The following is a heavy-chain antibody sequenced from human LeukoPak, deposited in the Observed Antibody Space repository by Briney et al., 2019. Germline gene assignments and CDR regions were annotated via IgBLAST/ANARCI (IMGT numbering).Heavy chain of an antibody. CDR2: IYSGGST. CDR3: ASPLGSSWYDAFDI. CDR1: GFTVSSNY. J-gene: IGHJ3*02. D-gene: IGHD6-13*01. V-gene: IGHV3-66*01. Sequence: GGSLRLSCAASGFTVSSNYMTWVRQAPGKGLEWVSIIYSGGSTYYADSVKGRFTISRDNSKNTLYLQMNSLRAEDTAVYYCASPLGSSWYDAFDIWGQGTMVTVSS.